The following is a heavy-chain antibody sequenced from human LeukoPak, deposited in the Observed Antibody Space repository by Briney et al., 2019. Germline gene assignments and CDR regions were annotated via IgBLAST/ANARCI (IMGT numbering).Heavy chain of an antibody. V-gene: IGHV3-23*01. Sequence: GSLRLSCAASGFTSNNYAINWVRQAPGKGLEWVSGISVYSEKIKYADSVKGRFTISKDSSKNTLYLQMNSLRAEDTAVYYCARGGYSGYDYVHYWGQGTLVTVSS. J-gene: IGHJ4*02. D-gene: IGHD5-12*01. CDR3: ARGGYSGYDYVHY. CDR2: ISVYSEKI. CDR1: GFTSNNYA.